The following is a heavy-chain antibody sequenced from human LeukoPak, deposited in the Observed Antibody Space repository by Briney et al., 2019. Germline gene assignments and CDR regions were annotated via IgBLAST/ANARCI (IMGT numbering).Heavy chain of an antibody. Sequence: GGSLRLSCAASGFTFSTYSMNWVRQAPGKGLEWVSSISSSSSYIYYADSVKGRFTISRDNAKNSLYLQMNSLRAEDTAVYYCARGPPSNFDYWGQGTLVTVSS. J-gene: IGHJ4*02. CDR3: ARGPPSNFDY. V-gene: IGHV3-21*01. CDR1: GFTFSTYS. CDR2: ISSSSSYI.